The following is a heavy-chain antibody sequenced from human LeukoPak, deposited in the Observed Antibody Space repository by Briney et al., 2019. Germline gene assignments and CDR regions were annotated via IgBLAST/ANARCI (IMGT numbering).Heavy chain of an antibody. J-gene: IGHJ4*02. CDR3: ARDEGGYCTNGVCLPRNY. D-gene: IGHD2-8*01. Sequence: ASVKVSCKASGYTCTSYGISWVRQAPGQGLEWMGWISAYNGNTNYTQKLQGRVTMTTDTSTSTAYMELRSLRSDDTAVYYCARDEGGYCTNGVCLPRNYWGQGTLVTVSS. CDR2: ISAYNGNT. CDR1: GYTCTSYG. V-gene: IGHV1-18*01.